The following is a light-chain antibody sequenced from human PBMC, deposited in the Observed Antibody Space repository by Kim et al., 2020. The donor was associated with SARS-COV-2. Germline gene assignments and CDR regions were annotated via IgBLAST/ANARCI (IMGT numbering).Light chain of an antibody. CDR2: DAS. Sequence: LSPGERATLSCRASQSVNNYLAWYQQKPGQAPRLLIYDASNRATGIPARFSGSVSGTDFTLTISSLEPEDFAVYYCQQRGNWPITFGQGTRLEIK. CDR3: QQRGNWPIT. V-gene: IGKV3-11*01. CDR1: QSVNNY. J-gene: IGKJ5*01.